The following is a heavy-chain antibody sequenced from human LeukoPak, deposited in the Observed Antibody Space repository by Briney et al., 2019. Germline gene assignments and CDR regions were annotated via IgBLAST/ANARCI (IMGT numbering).Heavy chain of an antibody. J-gene: IGHJ4*02. Sequence: GGSLRLSCAASGFTFSRYGMHWVRQAPGKGLEWVAVISFDGSNNYYADSVKGRFTISRDNSKNTLYLQMNSLRGEDTAVYYCAKWDIAVAGTHPDWGQGTLVTVSS. CDR1: GFTFSRYG. D-gene: IGHD6-19*01. CDR3: AKWDIAVAGTHPD. V-gene: IGHV3-30*18. CDR2: ISFDGSNN.